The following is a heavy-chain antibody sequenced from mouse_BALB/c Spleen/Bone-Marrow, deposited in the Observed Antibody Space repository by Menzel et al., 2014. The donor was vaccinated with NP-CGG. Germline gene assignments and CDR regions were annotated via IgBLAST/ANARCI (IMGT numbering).Heavy chain of an antibody. CDR3: SRLGYYGGFAY. CDR1: GFDFSRYW. Sequence: EVQLVESGGGLVHPGGSLKLSCAASGFDFSRYWMGWVRQAPGKGLEWIGEINPVSSTINYTPSLKDKFIISRDNAKNALYLQMSKVRSEDTALYYCSRLGYYGGFAYWGQGTLVTVSA. D-gene: IGHD2-3*01. J-gene: IGHJ3*01. V-gene: IGHV4-1*02. CDR2: INPVSSTI.